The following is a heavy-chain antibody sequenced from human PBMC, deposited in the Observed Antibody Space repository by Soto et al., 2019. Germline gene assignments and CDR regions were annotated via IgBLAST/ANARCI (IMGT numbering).Heavy chain of an antibody. CDR1: GGSIKHSHYY. V-gene: IGHV4-31*03. Sequence: QLQDSGPGLVKPSQTLSLTCIVSGGSIKHSHYYWNSILHHPGKALEWIGYIYYSGETSYYPSLKSRLSMSVDTSKNQFFLTLSSVTAADTAVYFCARDRGGENCYYGMDVWGQGTTVTVSS. CDR2: IYYSGET. CDR3: ARDRGGENCYYGMDV. J-gene: IGHJ6*02. D-gene: IGHD3-16*01.